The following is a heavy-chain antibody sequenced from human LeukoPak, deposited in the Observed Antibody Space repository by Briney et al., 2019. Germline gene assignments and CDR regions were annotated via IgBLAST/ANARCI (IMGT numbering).Heavy chain of an antibody. CDR3: AREIRGYYDSSGYYYVGGMDV. J-gene: IGHJ6*02. D-gene: IGHD3-22*01. V-gene: IGHV1-8*01. CDR1: GYTFTSYD. Sequence: ASVKVSCKASGYTFTSYDINWVRQATGQGLEWMGWMNPNSGNTGYAQKFQGRVTMTRNTSISTAYMELSSLRSEDTAVYYCAREIRGYYDSSGYYYVGGMDVWGQGTTVTVSS. CDR2: MNPNSGNT.